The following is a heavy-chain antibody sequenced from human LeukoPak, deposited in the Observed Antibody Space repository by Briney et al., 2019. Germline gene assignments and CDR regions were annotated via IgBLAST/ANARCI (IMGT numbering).Heavy chain of an antibody. CDR3: ARTGVLYGSGNYEALSSADY. D-gene: IGHD3-10*01. Sequence: GRSLRLSCTASGFTFSHYGVHWVRQAPGKGLEWVALISYDGSNKFYADSVKGRFTISRDNSKNTLYLQMNSLRAEDTAVYYCARTGVLYGSGNYEALSSADYWGQGTLVTVSS. CDR2: ISYDGSNK. V-gene: IGHV3-30*03. CDR1: GFTFSHYG. J-gene: IGHJ4*02.